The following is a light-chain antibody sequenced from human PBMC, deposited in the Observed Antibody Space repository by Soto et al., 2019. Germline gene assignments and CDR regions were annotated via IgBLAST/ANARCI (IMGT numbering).Light chain of an antibody. Sequence: QSVLTQPPSASGSLGQSVTISCTGTSGDVGHYNYVSWYQQQPGKAPKLMIYEVTKRPSGVPDRFSGSKSGNTASLTVSGFQAEDEADYYCSSYVDSFSVIFGGGTKLTVL. J-gene: IGLJ2*01. CDR2: EVT. V-gene: IGLV2-8*01. CDR3: SSYVDSFSVI. CDR1: SGDVGHYNY.